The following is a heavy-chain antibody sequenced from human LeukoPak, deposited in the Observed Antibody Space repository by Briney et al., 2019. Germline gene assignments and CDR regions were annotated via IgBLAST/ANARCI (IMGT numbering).Heavy chain of an antibody. Sequence: GALRLSCAASGFTFTSYSMNWVRQAPGKGLEWVSVISGSGANTYDSDSAKGRFTISRDNSKNTIFLHMNNLRVEDTATYYCVKAKTAGSWLYDAFDMWGQGTVVIVSS. CDR3: VKAKTAGSWLYDAFDM. D-gene: IGHD6-13*01. CDR1: GFTFTSYS. J-gene: IGHJ3*02. CDR2: ISGSGANT. V-gene: IGHV3-23*01.